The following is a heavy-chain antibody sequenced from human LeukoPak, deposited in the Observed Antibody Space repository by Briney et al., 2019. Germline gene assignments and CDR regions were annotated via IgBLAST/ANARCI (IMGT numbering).Heavy chain of an antibody. CDR3: ARGDMVRDPLEVY. V-gene: IGHV4-38-2*02. CDR2: IYYSGSA. Sequence: SETLSLTCSVSDYPITGGYYWGWIRQPPGKGLEWIGSIYYSGSARYNPSLKSRVTISVDTSKNQFSLKLSSVTAADTAVYYCARGDMVRDPLEVYWGQGTLVTVSS. D-gene: IGHD3-10*01. CDR1: DYPITGGYY. J-gene: IGHJ4*02.